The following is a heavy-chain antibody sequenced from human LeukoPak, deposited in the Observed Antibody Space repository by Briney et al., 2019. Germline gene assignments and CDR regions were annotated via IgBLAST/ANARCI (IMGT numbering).Heavy chain of an antibody. D-gene: IGHD5-18*01. Sequence: GASVKVSCKASGYTFTNYYMHWVRQAPGQGLEWMGITNPSGGSPSYAQKFQGRVTMTRDTSTSTVYMELSSLRSEDTAVYYCAREIGPRQLHLWGSAFDYWGQGTLVTVSS. J-gene: IGHJ4*02. CDR3: AREIGPRQLHLWGSAFDY. CDR2: TNPSGGSP. CDR1: GYTFTNYY. V-gene: IGHV1-46*01.